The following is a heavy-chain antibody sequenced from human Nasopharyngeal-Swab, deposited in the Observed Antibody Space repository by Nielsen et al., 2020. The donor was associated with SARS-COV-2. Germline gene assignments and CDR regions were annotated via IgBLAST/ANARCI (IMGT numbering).Heavy chain of an antibody. V-gene: IGHV5-51*01. CDR3: ARRPEMATIRAFDI. J-gene: IGHJ3*02. Sequence: GGSLRLSCKGSGSSLTSYWIGWVRQVPGKGLEWMGIIYPGDSDTRYSPSFQGQVTISADKSISTAYLQWSSLKASDTAMYYCARRPEMATIRAFDIWGQGTMVTVSS. D-gene: IGHD5-24*01. CDR1: GSSLTSYW. CDR2: IYPGDSDT.